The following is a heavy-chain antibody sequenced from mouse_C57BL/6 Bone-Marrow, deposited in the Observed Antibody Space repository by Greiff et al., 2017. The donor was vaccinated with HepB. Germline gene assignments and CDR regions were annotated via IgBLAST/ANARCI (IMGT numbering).Heavy chain of an antibody. D-gene: IGHD2-2*01. CDR2: IDPENGDT. Sequence: VQLQQSGAELVRPGASVKLSCTASGFNIKDDYMHWVKQRPEQGLEWIGWIDPENGDTEYASKFQGKATITADTSSNTAHLQLSSLTSEDTAVYYCTRLRRVAYWGQGTLVTVSA. V-gene: IGHV14-4*01. CDR1: GFNIKDDY. J-gene: IGHJ3*01. CDR3: TRLRRVAY.